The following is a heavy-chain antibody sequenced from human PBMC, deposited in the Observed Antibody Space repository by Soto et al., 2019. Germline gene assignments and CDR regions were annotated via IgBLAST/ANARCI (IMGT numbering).Heavy chain of an antibody. CDR2: IYHSGST. Sequence: QLQLQESGSGLVKPSQTLSLTCAVSGGSISNGGYSWSWIRQPPGKGLEWIGYIYHSGSTYYNPSLKSRVTISLDRSKNQFSLKLSSVTAADTAVYYCAGSGIRYYGMDVWGQGTTVTVSS. CDR3: AGSGIRYYGMDV. V-gene: IGHV4-30-2*01. J-gene: IGHJ6*02. CDR1: GGSISNGGYS.